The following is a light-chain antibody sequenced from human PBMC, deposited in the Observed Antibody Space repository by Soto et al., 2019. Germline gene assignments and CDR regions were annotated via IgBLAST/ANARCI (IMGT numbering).Light chain of an antibody. CDR3: SSYTSSSTDV. CDR2: EVS. V-gene: IGLV2-14*01. J-gene: IGLJ1*01. Sequence: SALTQPASVSGSPGQSITISCTGTSSDVGGYNYVSWYQQHPGKAPKLMIYEVSNRPSGVSNRFSGSKSGNTASLTISGLQAEEEADYYCSSYTSSSTDVFGTGTKVTVL. CDR1: SSDVGGYNY.